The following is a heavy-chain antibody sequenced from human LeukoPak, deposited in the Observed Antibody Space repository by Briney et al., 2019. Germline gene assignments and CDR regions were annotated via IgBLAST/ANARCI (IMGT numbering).Heavy chain of an antibody. CDR3: AKDREIVVVHDAFDI. D-gene: IGHD3-22*01. CDR1: GFTFSSYA. V-gene: IGHV3-23*01. Sequence: GGSLRLSCAASGFTFSSYAMSWVRQAPGKGLEWVSVISGSGGSTYYADSVKGRFTISRDNSKNTLYLQMNSLRAEDTAVYYCAKDREIVVVHDAFDIWGQGTMVTVSS. CDR2: ISGSGGST. J-gene: IGHJ3*02.